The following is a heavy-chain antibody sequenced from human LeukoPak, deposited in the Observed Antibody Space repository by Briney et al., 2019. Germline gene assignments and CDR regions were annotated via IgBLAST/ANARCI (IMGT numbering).Heavy chain of an antibody. CDR3: ARYMVRGFYGMDV. Sequence: ASVKVSCKASGYILTGYYMHWVRQAPGQGLEWMGWTNPNSGGTNYAQKFQGRVTMTRDTSISTAYMELSRLRSDDTAVYYCARYMVRGFYGMDVWGQGTTVTVSS. D-gene: IGHD3-10*01. CDR1: GYILTGYY. V-gene: IGHV1-2*02. CDR2: TNPNSGGT. J-gene: IGHJ6*02.